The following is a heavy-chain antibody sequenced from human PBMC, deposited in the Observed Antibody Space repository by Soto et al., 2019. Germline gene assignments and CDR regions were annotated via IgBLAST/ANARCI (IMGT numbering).Heavy chain of an antibody. V-gene: IGHV1-69*01. CDR3: ARSQGSSTSLEIYYYYYYGMDV. D-gene: IGHD2-2*01. CDR1: GGTFSSYV. CDR2: IIPISETT. Sequence: QVQLVQSGAEVKKPGSSVKVSCKASGGTFSSYVISWVRQAPGQGLEWMGGIIPISETTNYAQKFQGRVTITADESKSTADMELSSLRSEDTAVYYCARSQGSSTSLEIYYYYYYGMDVWGQGTTVTVSS. J-gene: IGHJ6*02.